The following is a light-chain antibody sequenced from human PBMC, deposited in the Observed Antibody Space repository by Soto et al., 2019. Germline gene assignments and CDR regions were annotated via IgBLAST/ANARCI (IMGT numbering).Light chain of an antibody. V-gene: IGLV2-14*01. CDR1: SSDVGGYNY. CDR3: SSYAGSNVL. J-gene: IGLJ2*01. CDR2: EVS. Sequence: QSALTQPASVSGSPGQSITISCTGTSSDVGGYNYVSWYQQHPGKAPKLMIYEVSNRPSGVSNRFSGSKSGNTASLTISGLQAEDEADYYCSSYAGSNVLFGGGTKVTVL.